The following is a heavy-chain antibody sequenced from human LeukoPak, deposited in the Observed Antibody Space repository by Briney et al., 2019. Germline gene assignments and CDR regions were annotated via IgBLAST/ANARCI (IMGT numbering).Heavy chain of an antibody. D-gene: IGHD3-22*01. CDR3: ARHYSDSSGFSEDAFDI. CDR2: IYSAGST. Sequence: GGSLRLSCVASGFSVTSNYMNWVRQAPGKGPEWVSVIYSAGSTYYADSVQDRFTISKDNSKNTLYLQMNNLRAEDTAVYYCARHYSDSSGFSEDAFDIWGQGTMVTVSS. J-gene: IGHJ3*02. CDR1: GFSVTSNY. V-gene: IGHV3-66*04.